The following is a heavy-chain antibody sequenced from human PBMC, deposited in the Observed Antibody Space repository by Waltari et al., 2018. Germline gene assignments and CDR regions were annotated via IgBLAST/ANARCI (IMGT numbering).Heavy chain of an antibody. CDR2: SSGSGGST. J-gene: IGHJ4*02. CDR1: GFTFRSYA. D-gene: IGHD4-17*01. Sequence: VQLLESGGGLVQSGGSLRLSCAASGFTFRSYAMNWVRQAPGKGVEWVALSSGSGGSTDYADSVNGRFTISRDNSKNTLYLQMNNLRVEDTAVYYCASSLYGDYTQIWGRVFDYWGQGTLVTVSS. V-gene: IGHV3-23*01. CDR3: ASSLYGDYTQIWGRVFDY.